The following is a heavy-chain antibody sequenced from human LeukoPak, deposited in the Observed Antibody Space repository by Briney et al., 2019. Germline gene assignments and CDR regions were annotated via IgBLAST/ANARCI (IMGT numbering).Heavy chain of an antibody. CDR2: ISYDGSNR. V-gene: IGHV3-30-3*01. CDR3: ARVPTLVAPFDY. CDR1: GFTFSSYA. Sequence: GRSLRLSCAASGFTFSSYAMHWVRQAPGKGLEWVAVISYDGSNRYYADSVKGRFTISRDNSKNTLYLQMNSLRAEDTAVYYCARVPTLVAPFDYWGQGTLVTVSS. D-gene: IGHD4-23*01. J-gene: IGHJ4*02.